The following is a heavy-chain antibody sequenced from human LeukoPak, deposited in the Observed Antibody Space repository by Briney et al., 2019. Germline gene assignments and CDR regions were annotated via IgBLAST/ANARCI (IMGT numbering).Heavy chain of an antibody. CDR2: ISPNSGGT. Sequence: GASVKVSCKASGYTFTGYDIHWVRQAPGQGLEWMGWISPNSGGTDFAQTVRGRVTLTRDTSINTSYMDLSRVRSDDAAVYYCAKDRIVGVNDAFDIWGQGTMVTVSS. V-gene: IGHV1-2*02. CDR1: GYTFTGYD. D-gene: IGHD1-26*01. CDR3: AKDRIVGVNDAFDI. J-gene: IGHJ3*02.